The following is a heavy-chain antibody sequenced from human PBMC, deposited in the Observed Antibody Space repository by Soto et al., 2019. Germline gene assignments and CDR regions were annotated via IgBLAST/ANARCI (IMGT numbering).Heavy chain of an antibody. CDR1: GYSFTTYA. CDR3: AKVQWDLLRRNDFDF. D-gene: IGHD1-26*01. CDR2: INAGNGNT. J-gene: IGHJ4*02. Sequence: EASVKVSCKASGYSFTTYAMHWVRQAPGQRLEWMGWINAGNGNTKYSQKLQGRFTISRDNSKNTLYLQMNSLRAEDTAVYYCAKVQWDLLRRNDFDFWGQGTLVTVSS. V-gene: IGHV1-3*01.